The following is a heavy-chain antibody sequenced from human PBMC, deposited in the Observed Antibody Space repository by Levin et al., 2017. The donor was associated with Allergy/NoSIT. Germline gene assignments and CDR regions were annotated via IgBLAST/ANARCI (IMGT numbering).Heavy chain of an antibody. CDR3: ASSAGGARLSFDY. CDR1: GFTFSSYS. J-gene: IGHJ4*01. CDR2: ISSSSSYI. D-gene: IGHD2-8*02. V-gene: IGHV3-21*01. Sequence: GGSLRLSCAASGFTFSSYSMNWVRQAPGKGLEWVSSISSSSSYIYYADSVKGRFTISRDNAKNSLYLQMNSLRAEDTAVYYCASSAGGARLSFDYWGQETLVTVSS.